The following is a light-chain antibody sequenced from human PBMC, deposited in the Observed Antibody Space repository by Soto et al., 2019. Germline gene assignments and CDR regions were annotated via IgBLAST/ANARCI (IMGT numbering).Light chain of an antibody. Sequence: QSVLTQPPSVSGAPGQRITISCTGSSSNIGAGYDVHWYQQVPGTAPKLLIFRNNNRPSGVPGRFSGSKSGTSASLAITGLQAEDEADYYCQSYDSSLSDSVVFGGGTKVTVL. CDR1: SSNIGAGYD. J-gene: IGLJ2*01. CDR3: QSYDSSLSDSVV. V-gene: IGLV1-40*01. CDR2: RNN.